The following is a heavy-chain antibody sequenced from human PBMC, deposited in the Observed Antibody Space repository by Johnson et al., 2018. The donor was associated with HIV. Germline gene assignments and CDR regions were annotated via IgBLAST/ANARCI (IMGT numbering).Heavy chain of an antibody. CDR3: ARAGVVFSTASHDAFDI. V-gene: IGHV3-30*04. Sequence: QVQLVESGGGVVQPGRSLRLSCAASGFTFTNHAMDWVRQAPGKGLEWVAFVSSDGSNKYYADSVKGRFTISRDNSKNTLYLQMNSLRAEDTAVYYCARAGVVFSTASHDAFDIWGQGTMVTVSS. CDR2: VSSDGSNK. J-gene: IGHJ3*02. D-gene: IGHD2-21*01. CDR1: GFTFTNHA.